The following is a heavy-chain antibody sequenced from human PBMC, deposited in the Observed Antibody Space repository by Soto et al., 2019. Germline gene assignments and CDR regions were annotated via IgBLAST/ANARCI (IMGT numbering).Heavy chain of an antibody. CDR1: GGTFSSYA. Sequence: SVKVSCKASGGTFSSYAISWVRQAPGQGLEWKGGIIPIFGTANYAQKFQGRVTITADESTSTAYMELSSLRSEDTAVYYCARAKDIVVVVAATGYYGMDVWGQGTTVTVSS. J-gene: IGHJ6*02. CDR3: ARAKDIVVVVAATGYYGMDV. CDR2: IIPIFGTA. V-gene: IGHV1-69*13. D-gene: IGHD2-15*01.